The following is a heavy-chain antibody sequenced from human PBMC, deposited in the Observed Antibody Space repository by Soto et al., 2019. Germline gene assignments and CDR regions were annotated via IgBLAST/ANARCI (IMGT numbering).Heavy chain of an antibody. J-gene: IGHJ4*02. D-gene: IGHD4-4*01. CDR2: ISASGGNG. CDR3: AKGDSDYYFDS. Sequence: EVKLLDSGGGLVQPGGSLRLSCAASGFTFSTYVMAWVRQAPGRGLEWVSGISASGGNGFYTDSVKGRFIISRDNSKNSLYLQMNSLRVDDTALYFCAKGDSDYYFDSLGQGTLVTVSS. V-gene: IGHV3-23*01. CDR1: GFTFSTYV.